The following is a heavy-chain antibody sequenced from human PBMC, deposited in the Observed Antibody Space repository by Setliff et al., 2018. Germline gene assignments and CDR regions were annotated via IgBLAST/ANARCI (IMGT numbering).Heavy chain of an antibody. CDR2: VHASGSP. CDR1: GASLRSGSYY. J-gene: IGHJ4*02. CDR3: AKERYFDWFFEN. D-gene: IGHD3-9*01. V-gene: IGHV4-61*02. Sequence: PSETLSLTCTVSGASLRSGSYYWSWIRQPAGKGLEWIGRVHASGSPNYNPSFKGRVTISLDTSTNQFSLNLNSVTAADTAVYYCAKERYFDWFFENWGQGTLVTVSS.